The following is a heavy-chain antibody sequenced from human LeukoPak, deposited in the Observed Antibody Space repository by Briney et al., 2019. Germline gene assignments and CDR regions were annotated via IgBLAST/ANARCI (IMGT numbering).Heavy chain of an antibody. Sequence: GASVKVSCKASGYTFTSYYMDWVRQAPGQGLEWMGIINPSGGSTSYAQKFQGRVTMTRDTSTSTVYMELSSLRSEDTAVYYCAREDSGWQTDYWGQGTLVTVSS. CDR2: INPSGGST. J-gene: IGHJ4*02. CDR3: AREDSGWQTDY. V-gene: IGHV1-46*03. CDR1: GYTFTSYY. D-gene: IGHD6-19*01.